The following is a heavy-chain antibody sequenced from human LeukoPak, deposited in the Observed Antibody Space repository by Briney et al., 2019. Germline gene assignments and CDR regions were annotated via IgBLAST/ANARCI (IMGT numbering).Heavy chain of an antibody. CDR3: ARGVRVAVAGYIDY. D-gene: IGHD6-19*01. CDR1: GFTFSGSA. Sequence: PGGSLRLSCAASGFTFSGSAMHWVRQAPGKGLEWVAAISYDGSNKNYADSVKGRFTISRDNSKNTLYLQMNSLRAEDTAVYYCARGVRVAVAGYIDYWGQGTLVTVSS. CDR2: ISYDGSNK. J-gene: IGHJ4*02. V-gene: IGHV3-30*04.